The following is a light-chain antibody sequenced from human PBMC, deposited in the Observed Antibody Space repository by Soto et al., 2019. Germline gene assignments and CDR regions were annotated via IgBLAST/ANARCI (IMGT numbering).Light chain of an antibody. J-gene: IGKJ1*01. Sequence: EIVLTQSPGTLYLSPGERATLSCRASQSVSSSYLAWYQQKPGQAPRFLIYGASSRATGIPDRFSGSGSGTDFTLTISRLEPEDFAVYYCQQYGSSPVTFGQGTKVDIK. CDR1: QSVSSSY. CDR3: QQYGSSPVT. V-gene: IGKV3-20*01. CDR2: GAS.